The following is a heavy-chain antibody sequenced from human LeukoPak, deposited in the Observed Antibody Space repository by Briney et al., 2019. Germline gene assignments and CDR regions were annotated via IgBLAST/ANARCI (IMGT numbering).Heavy chain of an antibody. CDR3: VSRDGYSYGLDY. CDR1: GFTFSSYE. D-gene: IGHD5-18*01. CDR2: ISSSGSTI. V-gene: IGHV3-48*03. Sequence: GGSLRLSCAASGFTFSSYEMNWVRQAPGKGLEWVSYISSSGSTIYYADSVKGRFTISRDNAKNSLYLQMNSLRVEDTAVYYCVSRDGYSYGLDYWGQGTPVTVSS. J-gene: IGHJ4*02.